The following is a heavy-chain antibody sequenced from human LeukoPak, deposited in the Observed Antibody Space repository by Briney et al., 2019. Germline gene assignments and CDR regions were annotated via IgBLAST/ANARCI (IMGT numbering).Heavy chain of an antibody. Sequence: GGSLRLSCAASGFTFSGYSMSWARQAPGKGPEWVSTISGSGDATYYADSVKGRFTISRDNSKNTLYVQMNSLRAEDTAVFYCAKVAHYYDGSGYLYYFDYWGQGTLVTVSS. CDR2: ISGSGDAT. J-gene: IGHJ4*02. CDR3: AKVAHYYDGSGYLYYFDY. V-gene: IGHV3-23*01. CDR1: GFTFSGYS. D-gene: IGHD3-22*01.